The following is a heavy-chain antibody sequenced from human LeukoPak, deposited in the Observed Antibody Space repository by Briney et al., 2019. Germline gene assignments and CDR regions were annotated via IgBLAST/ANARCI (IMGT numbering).Heavy chain of an antibody. CDR3: ARRRVKYSSWYGDYFDY. Sequence: SETLSLTCTVSGGSISSYYWSWIRQPPGKGLEWIGYIYYSGSTNYNPSLKSRVTISVDTSKNQFSLKLSSVTAADTAVYYCARRRVKYSSWYGDYFDYWGQGTLVTVSS. CDR2: IYYSGST. V-gene: IGHV4-59*01. D-gene: IGHD6-6*01. CDR1: GGSISSYY. J-gene: IGHJ4*02.